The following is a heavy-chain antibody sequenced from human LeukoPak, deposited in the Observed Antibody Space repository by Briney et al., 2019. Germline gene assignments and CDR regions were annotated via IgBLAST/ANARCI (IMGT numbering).Heavy chain of an antibody. Sequence: SETLSLTCAAYGGSVSGYYWSWIRQPPGKGLEWIGVINHGGSTNYNPSLKSRVTISVDTSKNQFSLKLSSVTAADTAVYYCASPSRLPSLHCSSGSCYSNDAFDIWGQGTMVTVSS. J-gene: IGHJ3*02. CDR2: INHGGST. D-gene: IGHD2-15*01. V-gene: IGHV4-34*01. CDR1: GGSVSGYY. CDR3: ASPSRLPSLHCSSGSCYSNDAFDI.